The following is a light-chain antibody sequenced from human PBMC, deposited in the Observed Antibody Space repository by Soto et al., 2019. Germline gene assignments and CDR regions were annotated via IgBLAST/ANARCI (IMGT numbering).Light chain of an antibody. V-gene: IGKV3-15*01. CDR3: QQYNNWPYT. Sequence: EIVMTQSPDTLAVSPGERAALSCRASKRVSSNFAWYQQKPGQAPKLLIYGPSSRATGNPARFSGSGSGTEFTLTISSPQSEDFAFYYCQQYNNWPYTFGLGTKLEMK. J-gene: IGKJ2*01. CDR2: GPS. CDR1: KRVSSN.